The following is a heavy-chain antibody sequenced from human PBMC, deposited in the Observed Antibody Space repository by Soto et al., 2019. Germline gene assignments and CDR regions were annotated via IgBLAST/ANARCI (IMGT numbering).Heavy chain of an antibody. CDR3: ARAPWGLQPIHYGMDV. V-gene: IGHV6-1*01. J-gene: IGHJ6*02. CDR1: GDSVSSNSAA. Sequence: PSQTLSLTFVISGDSVSSNSAAWNWIRQSPSRGLEWLGRTYYRSKWYNDYAVSVKSRITINPDTSKNQFSLQLNSVTPEDTAVYYCARAPWGLQPIHYGMDVWGQGTTVTASS. D-gene: IGHD1-26*01. CDR2: TYYRSKWYN.